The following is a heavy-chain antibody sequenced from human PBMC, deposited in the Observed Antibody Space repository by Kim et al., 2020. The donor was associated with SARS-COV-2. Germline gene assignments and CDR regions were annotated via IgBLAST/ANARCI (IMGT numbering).Heavy chain of an antibody. J-gene: IGHJ4*02. Sequence: GGSLRLSCAASGFTFSSYSMNWVRQAPGKGLEWVSSISSSSSYIYYADSVKGRFTISRDNAKNSLYLQMNSLRAEDTAVYYCARESGYYGSGTEGYWGQGTLVTVSS. CDR2: ISSSSSYI. D-gene: IGHD3-10*01. CDR1: GFTFSSYS. V-gene: IGHV3-21*01. CDR3: ARESGYYGSGTEGY.